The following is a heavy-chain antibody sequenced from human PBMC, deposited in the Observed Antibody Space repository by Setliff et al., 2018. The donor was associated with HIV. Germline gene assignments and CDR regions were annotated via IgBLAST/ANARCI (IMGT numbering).Heavy chain of an antibody. CDR3: AREAPSEPTRYYNFWSGYPDWFDP. V-gene: IGHV4-39*07. Sequence: SETLSLTCIVSGDSINSGSYYWGWIRQPPGKGLEWIGTIYNGGASHYNPSLKSRVIIFLDTSKNQFSLELTSVTAADAAVYYCAREAPSEPTRYYNFWSGYPDWFDPWGQGTLVTVSS. CDR1: GDSINSGSYY. D-gene: IGHD3-3*01. CDR2: IYNGGAS. J-gene: IGHJ5*02.